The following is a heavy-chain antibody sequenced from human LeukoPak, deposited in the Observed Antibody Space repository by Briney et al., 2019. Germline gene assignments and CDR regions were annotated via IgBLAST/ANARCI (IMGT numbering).Heavy chain of an antibody. V-gene: IGHV3-7*01. CDR1: GFTFSRYW. J-gene: IGHJ4*02. D-gene: IGHD4-23*01. Sequence: GGSLRLSCAASGFTFSRYWMSWVRQAPGKGLEWVATIKQDGSDEYYVDSVKGRFTISRDNAQNTLYLQMNSLRAEDTAVYFCASGYLDNCGNSHWGQGTLVTISS. CDR3: ASGYLDNCGNSH. CDR2: IKQDGSDE.